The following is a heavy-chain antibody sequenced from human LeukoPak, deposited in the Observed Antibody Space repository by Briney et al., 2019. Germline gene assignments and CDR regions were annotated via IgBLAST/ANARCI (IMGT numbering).Heavy chain of an antibody. Sequence: SETLSLTCAVYGGSFSGYYWSWIRQPPGKGLEWSGEINHSGSTNYNPSLKSRVTISVDTSKNQFSLKLSSVTAADTAVYYCAINPYTEGWFDPWGQGTLVTVSS. CDR3: AINPYTEGWFDP. CDR2: INHSGST. V-gene: IGHV4-34*01. CDR1: GGSFSGYY. D-gene: IGHD2-2*02. J-gene: IGHJ5*02.